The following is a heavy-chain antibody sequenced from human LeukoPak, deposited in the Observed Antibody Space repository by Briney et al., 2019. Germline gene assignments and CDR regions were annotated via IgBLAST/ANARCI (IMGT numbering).Heavy chain of an antibody. CDR3: ARAGPFGSYRYTSDS. CDR1: GFTFSSYW. J-gene: IGHJ4*02. V-gene: IGHV3-7*01. CDR2: IKQDGSEK. D-gene: IGHD3-16*02. Sequence: QAGGSLRLSCEVSGFTFSSYWMIWVRQAPGKGLEWVANIKQDGSEKYYVDSVKGRFTISRDNAQNSLYLQMNSLGAEDTAVYYCARAGPFGSYRYTSDSWGQGTLVIVSS.